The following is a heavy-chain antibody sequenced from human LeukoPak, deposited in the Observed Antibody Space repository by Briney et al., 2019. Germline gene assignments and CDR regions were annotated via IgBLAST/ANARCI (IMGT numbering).Heavy chain of an antibody. CDR3: AREYGDFDH. J-gene: IGHJ4*02. CDR2: IYYSGST. Sequence: PSETLSLTCTVSGGSISSYYWSWIRQPPGKGLEWIGYIYYSGSTNYNPSLKSRVTMSLDTSKNQFSLKVTSVTAADTAVYYCAREYGDFDHWGQGTLVTVSS. D-gene: IGHD4-17*01. V-gene: IGHV4-59*12. CDR1: GGSISSYY.